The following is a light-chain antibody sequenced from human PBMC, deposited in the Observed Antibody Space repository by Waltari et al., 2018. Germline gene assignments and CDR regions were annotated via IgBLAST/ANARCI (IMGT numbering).Light chain of an antibody. V-gene: IGKV4-1*01. J-gene: IGKJ2*01. CDR3: QQYYSTPPMHT. CDR1: PGVLYSSNNKNY. CDR2: WAS. Sequence: DIVMTQSPESLAVSLGERATINCKSRPGVLYSSNNKNYLAWYQQKPGQPPKLLIYWASTRESGVPDRFSGSGSGTDFTLTISSLQAEDVAVYYCQQYYSTPPMHTFGQGTKLEIK.